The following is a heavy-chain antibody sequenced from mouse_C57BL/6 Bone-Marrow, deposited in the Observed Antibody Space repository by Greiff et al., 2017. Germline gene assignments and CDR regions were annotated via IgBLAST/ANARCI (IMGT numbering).Heavy chain of an antibody. CDR3: AREAPYYYGSRGDY. CDR2: IDPSDSYT. Sequence: VQLQQPGAELVRPGTSVKLSCKASGYTFTSYWMHWVKQRPGQGLEWIGVIDPSDSYTNYNQKFKGKATLTVDTSSSTAYMQLSSLTSEDSAVYDCAREAPYYYGSRGDYWGQGTTLTVSS. V-gene: IGHV1-59*01. J-gene: IGHJ2*01. CDR1: GYTFTSYW. D-gene: IGHD1-1*01.